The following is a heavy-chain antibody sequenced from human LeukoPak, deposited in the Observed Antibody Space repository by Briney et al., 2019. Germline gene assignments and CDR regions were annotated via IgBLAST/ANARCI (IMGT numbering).Heavy chain of an antibody. CDR3: AREPGIAASGKGAFDI. Sequence: ASVKVSCKASEYTFTSYDINWVRQATGQGLEWMGWMNPNSGNTGYAQKFQGRVTITRNTSISTAYMELSSLRSEDTAVYYCAREPGIAASGKGAFDIWGQGTMVTVSS. J-gene: IGHJ3*02. CDR1: EYTFTSYD. V-gene: IGHV1-8*01. D-gene: IGHD6-13*01. CDR2: MNPNSGNT.